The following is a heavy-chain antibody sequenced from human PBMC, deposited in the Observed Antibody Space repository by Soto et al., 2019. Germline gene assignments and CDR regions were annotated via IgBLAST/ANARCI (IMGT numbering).Heavy chain of an antibody. Sequence: QVQLQESGPGLVKPSETLSLTCTVSGGSISNYYWSWVRQPPGKGLEWIGYSHYTGSTNYNPSLKRRVALSVGTSERQFSLKLSSATAADTAVYYCATLSGSPAVDGVDVWGQGTAVIVSS. V-gene: IGHV4-59*01. CDR3: ATLSGSPAVDGVDV. D-gene: IGHD2-15*01. CDR2: SHYTGST. J-gene: IGHJ6*02. CDR1: GGSISNYY.